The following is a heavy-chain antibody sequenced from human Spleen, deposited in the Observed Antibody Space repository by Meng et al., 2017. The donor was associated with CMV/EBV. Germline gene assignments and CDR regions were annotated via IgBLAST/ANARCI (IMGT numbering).Heavy chain of an antibody. V-gene: IGHV4-4*02. D-gene: IGHD3-22*01. Sequence: ISSSNWWSWVRQPPGKGLEWIGEIYHSGSTNYNPSLKSRVTISVDKSKNQFSLKLSSVTAADTAVYYCARVGQGRYYDSSGYYLDYWGQGTLVTVSS. CDR3: ARVGQGRYYDSSGYYLDY. CDR1: ISSSNW. J-gene: IGHJ4*02. CDR2: IYHSGST.